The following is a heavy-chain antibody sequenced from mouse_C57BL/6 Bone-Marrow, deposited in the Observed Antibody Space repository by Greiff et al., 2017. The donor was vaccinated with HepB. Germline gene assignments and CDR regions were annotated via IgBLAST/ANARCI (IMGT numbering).Heavy chain of an antibody. D-gene: IGHD2-4*01. V-gene: IGHV1-69*01. CDR3: ARSYDYDFDY. CDR2: IDPSDSYT. CDR1: GYTFTRYW. J-gene: IGHJ2*01. Sequence: QVQLQQPGAELVMPGASVKLSCKASGYTFTRYWMHWVKQRPGQGLEWIGEIDPSDSYTNYNQKFKGKATLTVDKSSTTAYMQLSSLTSEDSAVYYCARSYDYDFDYGGQGTTLTVSS.